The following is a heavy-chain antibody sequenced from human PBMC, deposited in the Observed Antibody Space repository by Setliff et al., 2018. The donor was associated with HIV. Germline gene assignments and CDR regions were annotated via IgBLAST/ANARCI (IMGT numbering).Heavy chain of an antibody. CDR2: INPSGGST. D-gene: IGHD2-2*01. CDR3: ARAGGYCGSTSCPYYFDY. CDR1: GFTFTTYY. V-gene: IGHV1-46*01. J-gene: IGHJ4*02. Sequence: ASVKVSCKASGFTFTTYYMHWVRQAPGQGLEWMGIINPSGGSTTYAQKFQGRVTMTRDTSTSTAYMELSSLRSEDTAVYYCARAGGYCGSTSCPYYFDYWGQGTLVTVSS.